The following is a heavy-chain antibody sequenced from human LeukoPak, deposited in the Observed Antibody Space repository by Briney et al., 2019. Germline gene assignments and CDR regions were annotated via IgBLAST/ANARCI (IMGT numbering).Heavy chain of an antibody. CDR2: ISGSGGST. CDR3: ARSYYYDSSGYYHPYYFDY. CDR1: GFTFSSYA. V-gene: IGHV3-23*01. J-gene: IGHJ4*02. D-gene: IGHD3-22*01. Sequence: GGSLRLSCAASGFTFSSYAMSWVRQAPGKGLEWVSAISGSGGSTYYADSVKGRFTISRDNSKNTLHLQMNSLRAEDTAVYYCARSYYYDSSGYYHPYYFDYWGQGTLVTVSS.